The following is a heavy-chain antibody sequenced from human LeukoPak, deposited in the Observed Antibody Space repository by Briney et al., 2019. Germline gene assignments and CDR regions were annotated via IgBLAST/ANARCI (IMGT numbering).Heavy chain of an antibody. D-gene: IGHD3-22*01. CDR1: GFSVSNNY. CDR2: IYSGGDK. Sequence: GGSPRLSCAASGFSVSNNYMSWVRQAPGKGLEWVSLIYSGGDKRYAASVKGRFTISRDNSKNTLYLQMDSLRVEDTAVYHCGGYSSLDHWGQGTLVTVSS. CDR3: GGYSSLDH. V-gene: IGHV3-53*01. J-gene: IGHJ4*02.